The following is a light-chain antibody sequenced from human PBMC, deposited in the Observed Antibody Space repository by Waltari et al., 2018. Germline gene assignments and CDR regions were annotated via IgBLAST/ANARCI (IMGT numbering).Light chain of an antibody. V-gene: IGLV2-11*01. Sequence: QSALTPPRSVSGSPGQSVTISCTATSSDIGAFVFVSWYQQYPGPAPKLMIYDVNKRPPGVPDRFSASKSGNTASLTISGLLNEDEADYYCCSYAGADTSVLFGGGTTVTVL. CDR1: SSDIGAFVF. J-gene: IGLJ2*01. CDR2: DVN. CDR3: CSYAGADTSVL.